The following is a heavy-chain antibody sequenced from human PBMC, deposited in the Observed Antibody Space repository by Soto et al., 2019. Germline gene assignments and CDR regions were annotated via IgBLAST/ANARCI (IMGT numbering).Heavy chain of an antibody. J-gene: IGHJ5*02. CDR1: GLTVSGKKY. Sequence: GSLRLSCAAFGLTVSGKKYVAWVRQAPGKGLEWVSAISGSGGSTYYADSVKGRFTISRDNSKNTLYLQMNSLRAEDTAVYYCATHGNPIPFFTGYYNVGWCDPCGQGATVTVSS. D-gene: IGHD3-9*01. V-gene: IGHV3-23*01. CDR2: ISGSGGST. CDR3: ATHGNPIPFFTGYYNVGWCDP.